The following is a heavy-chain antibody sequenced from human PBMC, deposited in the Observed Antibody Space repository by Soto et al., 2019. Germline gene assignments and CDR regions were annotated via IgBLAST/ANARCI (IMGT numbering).Heavy chain of an antibody. CDR1: GGTSSSYA. Sequence: QVQLVQSGAEVKKPGSSVKVSCKASGGTSSSYAISWVRQAPGQGLEWMGGIIPFFGTANYAQKFQGRVTXXADESTSTAYMELSSLRSEDTAVYYCARGGMRWLRSRHFGYWGQGTLVTVSS. CDR3: ARGGMRWLRSRHFGY. CDR2: IIPFFGTA. J-gene: IGHJ4*02. D-gene: IGHD5-12*01. V-gene: IGHV1-69*12.